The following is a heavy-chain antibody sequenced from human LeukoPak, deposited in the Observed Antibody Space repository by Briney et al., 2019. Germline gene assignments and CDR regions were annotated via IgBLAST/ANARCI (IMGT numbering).Heavy chain of an antibody. J-gene: IGHJ4*02. CDR3: VTDWPVW. CDR1: GFSLSAFG. V-gene: IGHV3-48*01. D-gene: IGHD3-16*01. Sequence: GGSLRLSCAVSGFSLSAFGMHWARQAPGKGLEWVSYISDRSTNIYYADSVKARFTISRDNAKNSLFLQMNSLRAEDTAVYFCVTDWPVWWGQGTLVTVFS. CDR2: ISDRSTNI.